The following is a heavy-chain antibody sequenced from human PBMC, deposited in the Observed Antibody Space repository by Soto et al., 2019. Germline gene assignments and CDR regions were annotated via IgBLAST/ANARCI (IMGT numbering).Heavy chain of an antibody. V-gene: IGHV4-4*02. CDR1: SGSISSSNW. CDR2: IYHSGST. D-gene: IGHD3-3*01. J-gene: IGHJ3*02. CDR3: ARGPAVRTIFGALDI. Sequence: PSETLSLTCAVSSGSISSSNWWSWVRQPPGKGLEWIGEIYHSGSTNYNPSLKSRVTISVDTSKNQFSLKLSSVTAADTAVYYCARGPAVRTIFGALDIWGQGTMVTVSS.